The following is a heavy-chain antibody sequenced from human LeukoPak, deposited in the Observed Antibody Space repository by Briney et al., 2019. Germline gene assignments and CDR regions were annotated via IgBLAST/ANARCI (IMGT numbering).Heavy chain of an antibody. CDR1: GFTFSSYA. CDR3: ARERGYSCYDSWPFDY. CDR2: ISGSGGST. Sequence: GGSLRLSCAASGFTFSSYAMSWVRQAPGKGLEWVSAISGSGGSTYYADSVKGRFTISRDNSKNTLYLQMNSLRAEDTAVYYCARERGYSCYDSWPFDYWGQGTLVTVSS. J-gene: IGHJ4*02. D-gene: IGHD5-12*01. V-gene: IGHV3-23*01.